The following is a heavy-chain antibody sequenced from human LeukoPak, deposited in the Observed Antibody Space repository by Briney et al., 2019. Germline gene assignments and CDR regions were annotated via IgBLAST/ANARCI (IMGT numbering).Heavy chain of an antibody. V-gene: IGHV1-18*01. Sequence: ASVKVSCKASGYTFTSYGISWVRQAPGQGLEWMGWISAYNGNTNYAQKLQGRVTMTTDTSTSTAYMELRSLRSDDTAVYYCARTKQEIKISPYDILTGYYYYYYMDVWGKGTTVTVSS. J-gene: IGHJ6*03. CDR3: ARTKQEIKISPYDILTGYYYYYYMDV. CDR1: GYTFTSYG. CDR2: ISAYNGNT. D-gene: IGHD3-9*01.